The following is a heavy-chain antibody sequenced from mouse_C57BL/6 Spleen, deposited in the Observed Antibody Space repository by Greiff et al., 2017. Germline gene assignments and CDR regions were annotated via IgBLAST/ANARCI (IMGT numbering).Heavy chain of an antibody. Sequence: QVQLQQSGAELVKPGASVKLSCKASGYTFTSYWMHWVKQRPGQGLEWIGMIHPNSGSTNYNEKFKSKATLTVDKSSSTAYMQLSSLTSEDSAVYYCARGYDYDSAGFAYWGQGTLVTVSA. D-gene: IGHD2-4*01. CDR2: IHPNSGST. CDR3: ARGYDYDSAGFAY. J-gene: IGHJ3*01. CDR1: GYTFTSYW. V-gene: IGHV1-64*01.